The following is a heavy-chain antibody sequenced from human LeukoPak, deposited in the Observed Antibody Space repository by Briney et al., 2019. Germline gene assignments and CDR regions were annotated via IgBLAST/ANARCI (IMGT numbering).Heavy chain of an antibody. CDR2: IYTTGST. Sequence: SETLSLTCTVSGGSITNYYWSWIRQPAGKGLEWIGRIYTTGSTNKNPSLKSRVTMSVDTSKNQFSLKLSSVTAADTAVYYCARWNAVITSLDHWGQGILVAVSS. CDR1: GGSITNYY. V-gene: IGHV4-4*07. J-gene: IGHJ4*02. CDR3: ARWNAVITSLDH. D-gene: IGHD3-16*01.